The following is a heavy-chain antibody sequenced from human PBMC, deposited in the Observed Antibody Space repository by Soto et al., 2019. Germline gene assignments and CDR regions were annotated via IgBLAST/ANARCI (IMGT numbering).Heavy chain of an antibody. D-gene: IGHD3-3*01. V-gene: IGHV3-23*01. CDR1: GFTFSSYA. J-gene: IGHJ6*02. CDR2: ISGSGGST. Sequence: GGSLRLSCAASGFTFSSYAMSWVRQAPGKGLEWVSAISGSGGSTYYADSVKGRFTISRDNSKNTLYLQMNSLRAEDTAVYYCAKASGITIFGVVPYGMDVWGQGTTVTVSS. CDR3: AKASGITIFGVVPYGMDV.